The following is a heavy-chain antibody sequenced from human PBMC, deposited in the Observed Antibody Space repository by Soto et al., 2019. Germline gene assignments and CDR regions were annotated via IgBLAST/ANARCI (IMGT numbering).Heavy chain of an antibody. CDR3: AKGGHYDFWGGRTFDY. CDR1: GFTFDDYA. V-gene: IGHV3-9*01. D-gene: IGHD3-3*01. Sequence: PGGSLRLSCAASGFTFDDYAMHWVRQAPGKGLEWVSGISWNSGSIGYADSVKGRFTISRDNAKNSLYLQMNSLRAEDTALYYCAKGGHYDFWGGRTFDYWGQGTLVTVSS. CDR2: ISWNSGSI. J-gene: IGHJ4*02.